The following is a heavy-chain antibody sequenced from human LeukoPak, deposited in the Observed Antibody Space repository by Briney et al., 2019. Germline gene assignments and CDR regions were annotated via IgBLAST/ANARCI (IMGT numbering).Heavy chain of an antibody. CDR2: VSGSGDST. CDR1: GFAFSSYA. D-gene: IGHD6-13*01. Sequence: GGSLRLSCAASGFAFSSYAMSWVRQAPGKGLEWVSDVSGSGDSTYYADSVKGRFTISRDNSKNTLYLQMNSLRAEDTAVYYCAKSAAAAGRTYFDYWGQGTLVTVSS. CDR3: AKSAAAAGRTYFDY. J-gene: IGHJ4*02. V-gene: IGHV3-23*01.